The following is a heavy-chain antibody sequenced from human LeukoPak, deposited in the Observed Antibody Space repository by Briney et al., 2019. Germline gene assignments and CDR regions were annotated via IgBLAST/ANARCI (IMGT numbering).Heavy chain of an antibody. D-gene: IGHD3-22*01. V-gene: IGHV1-18*01. CDR1: GYSFTSYG. CDR3: ARDCDRSGYYCY. Sequence: ASVKVSCKASGYSFTSYGITWVRQAPGQGLEWMGWISAYNGNTNYAQLLQGRVTMTTDTSTSTAYMELRSLRSDDTAVYYCARDCDRSGYYCYWGQGTLVTASS. CDR2: ISAYNGNT. J-gene: IGHJ4*02.